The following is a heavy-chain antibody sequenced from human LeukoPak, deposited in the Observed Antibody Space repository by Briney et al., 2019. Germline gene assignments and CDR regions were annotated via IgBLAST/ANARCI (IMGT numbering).Heavy chain of an antibody. CDR3: AKLLGYTAMVTDFDY. D-gene: IGHD5-18*01. J-gene: IGHJ4*02. Sequence: TGGSPRLSCAASGFTFSSYGMHWVRQAPGKGLEWVAVIWYDGSNKYYADSVKGRFTISRDNSKNTLYLQMNSLRAEDTAVYYCAKLLGYTAMVTDFDYWGQGTLVTVSS. V-gene: IGHV3-33*06. CDR1: GFTFSSYG. CDR2: IWYDGSNK.